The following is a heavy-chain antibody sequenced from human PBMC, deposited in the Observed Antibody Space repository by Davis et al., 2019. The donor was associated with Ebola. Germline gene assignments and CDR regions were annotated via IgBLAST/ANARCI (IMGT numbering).Heavy chain of an antibody. V-gene: IGHV4-39*01. CDR1: GGSISSSNW. J-gene: IGHJ5*02. CDR3: AGRPSWIGGYNWFDP. Sequence: MPSETLSLTCAVSGGSISSSNWWSWVRQPPGKGLEWIGSIYYSGSTYYNPSLKSRVTISVDTSKNQFSLKLSSVTAADTAVYYCAGRPSWIGGYNWFDPWGQGTLVTVSS. D-gene: IGHD2-2*03. CDR2: IYYSGST.